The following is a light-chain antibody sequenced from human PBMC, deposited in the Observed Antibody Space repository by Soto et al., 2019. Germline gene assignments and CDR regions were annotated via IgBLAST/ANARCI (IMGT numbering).Light chain of an antibody. CDR2: DAS. Sequence: DIQMTQSPSTLSASVGDRVTITCRASQSINSWLAWYQQKPGKAPKLLIYDASSLESGVPSRFSGSGSGTEFTLTISSLQPDDIATFYCQQYKSYSPYTFGQGTKLEIK. V-gene: IGKV1-5*01. CDR1: QSINSW. J-gene: IGKJ2*01. CDR3: QQYKSYSPYT.